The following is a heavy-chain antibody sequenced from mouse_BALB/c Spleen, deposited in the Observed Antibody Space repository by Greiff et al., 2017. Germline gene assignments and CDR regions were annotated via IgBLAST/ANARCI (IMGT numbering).Heavy chain of an antibody. CDR2: IYPSDSYT. V-gene: IGHV1-69*02. CDR3: TRGDYRYDGDYYAMDY. D-gene: IGHD2-14*01. Sequence: VQLQQPGAELVRPGASVKLSCKASGYTFTSYWINWVKQRPGQGLEWIGNIYPSDSYTNYNQKFKDKATLTVDKSSSTAYMQLSSPTSEDSAVYYCTRGDYRYDGDYYAMDYWGQGTSVTVSS. J-gene: IGHJ4*01. CDR1: GYTFTSYW.